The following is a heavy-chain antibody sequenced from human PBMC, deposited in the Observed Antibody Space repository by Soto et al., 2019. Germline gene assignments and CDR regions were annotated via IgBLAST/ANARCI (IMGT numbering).Heavy chain of an antibody. J-gene: IGHJ6*02. V-gene: IGHV3-21*01. CDR2: ITSSSSYI. CDR1: GFTFSSYS. CDR3: ARDRQSYSYYYYGMDV. Sequence: EVQLVESGGGLVKPGGSLRLSCAASGFTFSSYSMNWVRQAPGKGLEWVSSITSSSSYIYYADSVKGRFTISRDNAKNSLYRQMNSLRAEDTAVDYCARDRQSYSYYYYGMDVWGQGTTVTVSS. D-gene: IGHD2-15*01.